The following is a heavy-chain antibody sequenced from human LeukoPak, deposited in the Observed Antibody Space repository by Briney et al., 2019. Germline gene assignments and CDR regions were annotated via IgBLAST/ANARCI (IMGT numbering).Heavy chain of an antibody. CDR2: ISSSSSYI. CDR1: GFTFSSYS. V-gene: IGHV3-21*01. J-gene: IGHJ4*02. CDR3: AREVTLVTGIDY. Sequence: GGSLRLSCAASGFTFSSYSMNWVRQAPGKGLEWVSSISSSSSYIYYADSVKGRFTISRDNAKNSLYLQMNSLRAEDTAVYYCAREVTLVTGIDYWGQGTLVTVSS. D-gene: IGHD1-14*01.